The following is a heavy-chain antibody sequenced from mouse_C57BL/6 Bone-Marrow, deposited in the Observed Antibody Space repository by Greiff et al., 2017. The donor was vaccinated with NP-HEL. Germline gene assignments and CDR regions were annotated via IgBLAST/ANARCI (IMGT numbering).Heavy chain of an antibody. J-gene: IGHJ1*03. CDR2: IDPENGDT. Sequence: VQLQQSGAELVRPGASVKLSCTASGFNIKDDYMHWVKQRPEQGLEWIGWIDPENGDTEYASKFQGKATITADTSSNTAYLQLSSLTSEDTAVYYCTTSYYGNYEWYFDVWGTGTTVTVSS. CDR1: GFNIKDDY. CDR3: TTSYYGNYEWYFDV. V-gene: IGHV14-4*01. D-gene: IGHD2-10*01.